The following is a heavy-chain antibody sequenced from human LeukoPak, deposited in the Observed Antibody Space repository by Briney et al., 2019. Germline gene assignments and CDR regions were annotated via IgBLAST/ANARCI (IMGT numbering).Heavy chain of an antibody. CDR3: ARSRSRGQWLTGT. D-gene: IGHD6-19*01. Sequence: SVKVSWKASGGTFSSYAISWVRQAPGQGLEWMGGIIPIFGTANYAQKFQGRVTITADESTSTAYMELSSLRSEDTAVYYCARSRSRGQWLTGTWGQGTLVTVSS. CDR1: GGTFSSYA. J-gene: IGHJ5*02. V-gene: IGHV1-69*13. CDR2: IIPIFGTA.